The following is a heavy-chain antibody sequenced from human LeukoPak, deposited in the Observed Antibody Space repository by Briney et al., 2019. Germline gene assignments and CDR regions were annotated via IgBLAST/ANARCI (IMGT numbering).Heavy chain of an antibody. J-gene: IGHJ5*02. V-gene: IGHV3-23*01. CDR3: AKAVYNWNYVWFDP. Sequence: GGSLRLSCAASGFTFSSYAMSWVRQAPGKGLEWVSAISGSGGSTYYADSVKGRFTVSRDNSKNTLYLQMNSLRAEDTAVYYCAKAVYNWNYVWFDPWGQGTLVTVSS. CDR2: ISGSGGST. D-gene: IGHD1-7*01. CDR1: GFTFSSYA.